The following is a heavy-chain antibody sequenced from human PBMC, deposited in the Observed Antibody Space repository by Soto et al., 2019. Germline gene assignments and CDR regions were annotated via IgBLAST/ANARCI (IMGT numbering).Heavy chain of an antibody. Sequence: PGWSLRLSCASSVFTFISYGMHWVRQAPGKGLEWVAVISYDGSNKYYADSVKGRFTISRDNSKNTLYLQMNSLRAEDTAVYYCAKGDYYDSSGYPTPFDYWGQGTLVTVSS. J-gene: IGHJ4*02. CDR1: VFTFISYG. D-gene: IGHD3-22*01. V-gene: IGHV3-30*18. CDR2: ISYDGSNK. CDR3: AKGDYYDSSGYPTPFDY.